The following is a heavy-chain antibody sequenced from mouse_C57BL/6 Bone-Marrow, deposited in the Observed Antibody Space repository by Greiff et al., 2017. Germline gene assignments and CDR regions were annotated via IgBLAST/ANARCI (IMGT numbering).Heavy chain of an antibody. V-gene: IGHV5-17*01. Sequence: EVHLVESGGGLVKPGGSLKLSCAASGFTFSDYGMHWVRQAPEKGLEWVAYISSGSSTIYYADTVKGRFTLSRDNAKNTLFLQMTSLRSEDTAMYYCARDYYYGSSWFAYWGQGTLVTVSA. J-gene: IGHJ3*01. CDR3: ARDYYYGSSWFAY. CDR2: ISSGSSTI. D-gene: IGHD1-1*01. CDR1: GFTFSDYG.